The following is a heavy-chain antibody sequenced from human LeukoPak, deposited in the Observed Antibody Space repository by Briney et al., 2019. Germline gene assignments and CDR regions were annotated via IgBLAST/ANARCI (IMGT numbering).Heavy chain of an antibody. J-gene: IGHJ4*02. CDR1: GGSISSYY. D-gene: IGHD5-12*01. Sequence: SETLSLTCTVSGGSISSYYWSWVRQPPGKGLEWIGYIYYIGSTNYNPSLESRVTISVDRSKNQFSLKLTSVTAGDTAVYFCARHPSGNDWAYYLDYWGQGTLVTVSS. CDR2: IYYIGST. CDR3: ARHPSGNDWAYYLDY. V-gene: IGHV4-59*08.